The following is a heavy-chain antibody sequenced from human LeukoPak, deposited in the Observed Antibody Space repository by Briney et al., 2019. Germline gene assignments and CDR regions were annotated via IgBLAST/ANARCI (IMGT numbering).Heavy chain of an antibody. CDR3: AKDTVKVATIRRVPHYMDV. J-gene: IGHJ6*03. Sequence: GGSLRLSCAASGFTFSSYSMNWVRQAPGKGLEWVSSISSSSSYIYYADSVKGRFTISRDNSKNTLFLQMNSLRAEGTAVYYCAKDTVKVATIRRVPHYMDVWGKGTTVTISS. V-gene: IGHV3-21*01. D-gene: IGHD5-12*01. CDR1: GFTFSSYS. CDR2: ISSSSSYI.